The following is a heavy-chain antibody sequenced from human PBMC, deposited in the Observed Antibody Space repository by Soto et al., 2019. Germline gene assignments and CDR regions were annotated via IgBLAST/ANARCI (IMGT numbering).Heavy chain of an antibody. CDR1: GDTFSSYA. D-gene: IGHD2-21*02. J-gene: IGHJ4*02. CDR3: AVGDPSDY. Sequence: QVQLVQSGSEVQKPGSSVKVSCKASGDTFSSYAISWVRQAPGQGLEWMGWIIPFFGSPKFAQKFQGRLTITADESTSTAYMQLSSLRSEDTAVYYCAVGDPSDYWGQGTRITVSS. CDR2: IIPFFGSP. V-gene: IGHV1-69*01.